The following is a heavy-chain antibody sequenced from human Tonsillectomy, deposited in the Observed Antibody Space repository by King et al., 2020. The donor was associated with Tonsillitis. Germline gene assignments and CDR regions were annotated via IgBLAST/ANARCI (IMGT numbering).Heavy chain of an antibody. D-gene: IGHD4-23*01. J-gene: IGHJ4*02. CDR2: IKQDGSEK. CDR3: ARGLDDGGNLPRHFDY. CDR1: GFTFSSYW. Sequence: VQLVESGGGLVQPGGSLRLSCAASGFTFSSYWMSWVRQAPGKGLEWVANIKQDGSEKYYVDSVKGRFTISRDNAKNSLYLQMNSLRAEDTAVYYCARGLDDGGNLPRHFDYWGQGTLVTVSS. V-gene: IGHV3-7*03.